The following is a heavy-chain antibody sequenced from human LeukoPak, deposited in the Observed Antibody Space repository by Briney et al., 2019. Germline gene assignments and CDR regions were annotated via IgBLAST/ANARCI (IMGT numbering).Heavy chain of an antibody. D-gene: IGHD3-22*01. V-gene: IGHV3-23*01. CDR1: GFTFSNSA. Sequence: QPGGSLRLSCAASGFTFSNSAMSWVRQAPGKGLEWVSAISGSGGSTYYADSVKGRFTISRDNSKNTLYLQMNSLRAEDTAVYYCARDHGLVVTHYYYYYGMDVWGQGTTVTVSS. CDR2: ISGSGGST. J-gene: IGHJ6*02. CDR3: ARDHGLVVTHYYYYYGMDV.